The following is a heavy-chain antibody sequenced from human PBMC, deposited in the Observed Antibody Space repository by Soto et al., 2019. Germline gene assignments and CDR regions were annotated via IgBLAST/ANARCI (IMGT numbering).Heavy chain of an antibody. Sequence: QITLKESGPPLVKPTQTLTLTCTFSGFSLSTSGVGVGWIRQPPGKALEWLALIYWDDDKRYSPSLKSRLTIPKDTSKNQVVRTMTNMDPVDTATYYCAHVTPLMITFGGVIVTEGASCFDYWGQGTLVTVSS. CDR1: GFSLSTSGVG. CDR3: AHVTPLMITFGGVIVTEGASCFDY. V-gene: IGHV2-5*02. J-gene: IGHJ4*02. D-gene: IGHD3-16*02. CDR2: IYWDDDK.